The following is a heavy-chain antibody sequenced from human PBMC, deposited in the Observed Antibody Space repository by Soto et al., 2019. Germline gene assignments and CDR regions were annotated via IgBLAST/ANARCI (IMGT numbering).Heavy chain of an antibody. D-gene: IGHD3-3*01. V-gene: IGHV4-39*01. J-gene: IGHJ6*02. CDR2: MYYSGTT. CDR3: ATHPAISATSFYGMDV. CDR1: GASFSSSSYY. Sequence: PSETLSLTCSVSGASFSSSSYYWGWIRQPPEKGLEWIATMYYSGTTYYNPSLKSRVTVSIDTSKDQFSLKLTSVTAADTAVYYCATHPAISATSFYGMDVWGHGTTVTV.